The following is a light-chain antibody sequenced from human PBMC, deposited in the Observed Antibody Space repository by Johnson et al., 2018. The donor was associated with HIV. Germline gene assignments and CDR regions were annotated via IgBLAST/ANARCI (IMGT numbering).Light chain of an antibody. CDR2: DNN. J-gene: IGLJ1*01. CDR1: SSNIGNNC. CDR3: GPWDSSLSAAFSV. Sequence: QSLLTQPPSVSAAPGQKVTISCSGSSSNIGNNCVSWYQQLPGTAPKLLIYDNNKRPSGIPDRFSGSKSGTSATLGITGLQTGDEADYYCGPWDSSLSAAFSVFGTGTKVTVL. V-gene: IGLV1-51*01.